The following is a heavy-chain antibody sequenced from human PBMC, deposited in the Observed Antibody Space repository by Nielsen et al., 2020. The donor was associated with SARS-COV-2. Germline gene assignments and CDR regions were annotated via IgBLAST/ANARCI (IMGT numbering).Heavy chain of an antibody. CDR2: IYYSGST. V-gene: IGHV4-59*12. Sequence: WIRQPPGKGLEWIGYIYYSGSTNYNPSLKSRVTISVDTSKNQFPLKLSSVTAADTAVYYCARETAMVRGVTTRTYYYYGMDVWGQGTTVTVSS. CDR3: ARETAMVRGVTTRTYYYYGMDV. D-gene: IGHD3-10*01. J-gene: IGHJ6*02.